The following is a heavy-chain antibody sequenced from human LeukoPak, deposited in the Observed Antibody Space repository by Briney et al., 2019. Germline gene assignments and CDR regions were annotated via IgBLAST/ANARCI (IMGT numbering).Heavy chain of an antibody. J-gene: IGHJ4*02. Sequence: GGSLRLSCAASGFTFSSYSTNWVRQAPGKELEWVSSISSSSYIYYADSVKGRFTISRDNAKNSLYLQMNSLRAEDTAVYYCASRGVIINYFDYWGQGTLVTVSS. CDR3: ASRGVIINYFDY. D-gene: IGHD3-10*01. V-gene: IGHV3-21*01. CDR2: ISSSSYI. CDR1: GFTFSSYS.